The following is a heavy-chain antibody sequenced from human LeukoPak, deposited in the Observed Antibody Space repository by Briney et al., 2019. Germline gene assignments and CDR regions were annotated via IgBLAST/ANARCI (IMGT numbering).Heavy chain of an antibody. D-gene: IGHD1-26*01. V-gene: IGHV3-48*01. CDR2: ISGRSSTI. CDR1: AFTFSDYS. Sequence: GGSLRLSCAASAFTFSDYSMNWVRQAPGKGLEWVSYISGRSSTIYYADSVRGRFTISRDNAKNSMYLQMNSLRAEDTAVYYCARDRIKSGSYYFDYWGQGTLVTVSS. CDR3: ARDRIKSGSYYFDY. J-gene: IGHJ4*02.